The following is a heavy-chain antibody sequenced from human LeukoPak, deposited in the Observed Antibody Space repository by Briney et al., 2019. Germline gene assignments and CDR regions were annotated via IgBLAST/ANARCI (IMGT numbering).Heavy chain of an antibody. V-gene: IGHV3-23*01. CDR1: GFTFSSYA. J-gene: IGHJ3*02. CDR3: AKPSYGDPLDAFDI. CDR2: ISDRSDKT. Sequence: GGSLRLSCAASGFTFSSYAMNWVRQAPGKGLEWVSTISDRSDKTYYADSVRGRFTISRDNSKNTLFLQMNSLRAEDTAVYYCAKPSYGDPLDAFDIWGQGTMVTVSS. D-gene: IGHD4-17*01.